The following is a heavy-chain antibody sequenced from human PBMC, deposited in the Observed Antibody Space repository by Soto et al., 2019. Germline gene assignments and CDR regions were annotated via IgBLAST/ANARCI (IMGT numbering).Heavy chain of an antibody. V-gene: IGHV1-18*04. CDR2: ISVSSGKT. Sequence: GESLKISCKASGYIFTSYGISWVRQAPGQGLEWMGWISVSSGKTNYAQKVEGRVTVTTDTSTRTAYMELRSLRSDDTAVYYCARSSISMDRGFIITGRGDAFDIWGQGTMVT. D-gene: IGHD3-10*01. J-gene: IGHJ3*02. CDR1: GYIFTSYG. CDR3: ARSSISMDRGFIITGRGDAFDI.